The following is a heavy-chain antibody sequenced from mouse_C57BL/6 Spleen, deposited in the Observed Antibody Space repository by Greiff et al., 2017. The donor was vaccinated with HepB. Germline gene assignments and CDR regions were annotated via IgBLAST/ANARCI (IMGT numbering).Heavy chain of an antibody. J-gene: IGHJ3*01. CDR2: IDPSDSYT. CDR1: GYTFTSYW. Sequence: QVQLQQPGAELVMPGASVKLSCKASGYTFTSYWMHWVKQRPGQGLEWIGEIDPSDSYTNYNQKFKGKSTLTVDKSSSTAYMQIISLTSEDSAVYYCARGDYYYGSSSAWFAYWGQVALVTGSA. CDR3: ARGDYYYGSSSAWFAY. V-gene: IGHV1-69*01. D-gene: IGHD1-1*01.